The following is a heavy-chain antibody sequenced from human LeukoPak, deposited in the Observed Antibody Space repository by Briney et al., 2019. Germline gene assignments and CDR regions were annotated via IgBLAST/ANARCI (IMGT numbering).Heavy chain of an antibody. Sequence: GGSLRLSCTASGFTFSSYEMNCVRQAPGKGLEWVSYISSSGTTMYYADSVKGRFTISRDNAKNSLYLQMSSLRAEDTAVYYCARKSRHHFDYWGQGTLVTVSS. CDR1: GFTFSSYE. V-gene: IGHV3-48*03. CDR2: ISSSGTTM. D-gene: IGHD2-2*01. J-gene: IGHJ4*02. CDR3: ARKSRHHFDY.